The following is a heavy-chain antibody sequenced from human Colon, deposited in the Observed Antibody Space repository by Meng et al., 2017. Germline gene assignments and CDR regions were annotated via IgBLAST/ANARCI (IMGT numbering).Heavy chain of an antibody. Sequence: SETLSLTCTVSGGSISSGSYYWSWIRQPAGKGLEWIGRIYTSGSTNYNPSLKSRVTISVDTSKNQFSLKLSSVTAADTAVYYCARDVGATTWGVYYYYYGMDVWGQGTTVTFSS. D-gene: IGHD1-26*01. V-gene: IGHV4-61*02. CDR3: ARDVGATTWGVYYYYYGMDV. J-gene: IGHJ6*02. CDR1: GGSISSGSYY. CDR2: IYTSGST.